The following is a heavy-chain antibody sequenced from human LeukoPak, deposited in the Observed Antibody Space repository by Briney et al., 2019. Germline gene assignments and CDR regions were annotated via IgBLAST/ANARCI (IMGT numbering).Heavy chain of an antibody. V-gene: IGHV3-23*01. D-gene: IGHD3-10*01. CDR3: ARAAMVRGVDYFDS. J-gene: IGHJ4*02. CDR2: ISGSGGAT. Sequence: GGSLRLSCAAPGFTFSSYSMTWVRQAPGKGLEWVSVISGSGGATYYADSVKGRFTISRDSSKNTLCLQMNSLRAEDTAVYYCARAAMVRGVDYFDSWGQGTLVTVSS. CDR1: GFTFSSYS.